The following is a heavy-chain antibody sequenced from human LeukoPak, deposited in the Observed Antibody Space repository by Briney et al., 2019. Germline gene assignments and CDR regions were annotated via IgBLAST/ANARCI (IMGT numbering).Heavy chain of an antibody. Sequence: SETLSLTCTVSGGSISSYYWSWIRQPPGKGLEWIGYIYYSGSTSYNPSLKSRVTISVDTSKNQFSLKLSSVTAADTAVYYCARSSEGRYYYDSSGYSYYYYYMDVWGKGTTVTISS. J-gene: IGHJ6*03. V-gene: IGHV4-59*01. CDR3: ARSSEGRYYYDSSGYSYYYYYMDV. D-gene: IGHD3-22*01. CDR2: IYYSGST. CDR1: GGSISSYY.